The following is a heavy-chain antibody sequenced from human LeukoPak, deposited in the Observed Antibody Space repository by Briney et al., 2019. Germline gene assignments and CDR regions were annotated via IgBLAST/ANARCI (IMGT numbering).Heavy chain of an antibody. D-gene: IGHD5-18*01. CDR2: ISYDGSNK. CDR3: ARDDDGYSYGYSFDY. Sequence: LSLTCAVYGGSFSGYYWSWVRQAPGKGLEWVAVISYDGSNKYYADSVKGRFTISRDNSKNTLYLQMNSLRAEDTAVYYCARDDDGYSYGYSFDYWGQGTLVTVSS. J-gene: IGHJ4*02. CDR1: GGSFSGYY. V-gene: IGHV3-30-3*01.